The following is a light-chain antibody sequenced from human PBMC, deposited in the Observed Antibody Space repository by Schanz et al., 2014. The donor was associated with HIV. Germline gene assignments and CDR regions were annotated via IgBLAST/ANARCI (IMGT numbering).Light chain of an antibody. Sequence: QSVLTQPPSVSGAPGQRVTISCTGSSSNIGAGYDVHWYQQLPGTAPKLLIYGNSNRPSGVPDRFSGSKSGTSASLAITGLQAEDEADYYCGTWDHSLNWVFGGGTKLTVL. CDR3: GTWDHSLNWV. J-gene: IGLJ3*02. V-gene: IGLV1-40*01. CDR1: SSNIGAGYD. CDR2: GNS.